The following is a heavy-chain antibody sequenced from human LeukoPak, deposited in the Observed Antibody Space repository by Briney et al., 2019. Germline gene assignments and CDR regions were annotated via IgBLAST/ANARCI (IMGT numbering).Heavy chain of an antibody. CDR2: IHHSGST. V-gene: IGHV4-38-2*02. CDR3: ARTSSSGLVGGYYFDY. J-gene: IGHJ4*02. CDR1: GYFISSGYY. D-gene: IGHD6-19*01. Sequence: PSEALSLTCTVSGYFISSGYYWGWIRQPPGKGLQWIGSIHHSGSTYYNPSLKSRVTISVDTSKNQFSLKLSSVTAADTAVYYCARTSSSGLVGGYYFDYWGQGTLVTVSS.